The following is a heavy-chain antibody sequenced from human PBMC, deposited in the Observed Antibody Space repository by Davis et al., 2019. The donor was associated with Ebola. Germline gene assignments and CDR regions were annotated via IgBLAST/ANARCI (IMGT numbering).Heavy chain of an antibody. V-gene: IGHV3-11*01. D-gene: IGHD2-8*02. Sequence: GESLKISCAASGFTFSDYYMSWIRQAPGKGLEWVSYISSSGSTIYYADSVKGRFTISRDNAKNSLYLQMNSLRAEDTAVYYCARERDCTGGVCNFFAIDYWGQGTLVTVSS. J-gene: IGHJ4*02. CDR1: GFTFSDYY. CDR2: ISSSGSTI. CDR3: ARERDCTGGVCNFFAIDY.